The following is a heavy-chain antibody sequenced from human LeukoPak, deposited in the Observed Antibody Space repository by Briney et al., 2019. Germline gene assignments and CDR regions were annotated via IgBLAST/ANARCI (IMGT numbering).Heavy chain of an antibody. CDR3: AGYCSSTSCYEYYYYGMDV. CDR2: TSGSGGST. Sequence: GGSLRLSCAASGFTSSSYAMSWVRQAPGKGLEWVSATSGSGGSTYYADSVKGRFTISRDNSKNTLYLQMNSLRAEDTAVYYCAGYCSSTSCYEYYYYGMDVWGKGTTVTVSS. CDR1: GFTSSSYA. V-gene: IGHV3-23*01. D-gene: IGHD2-2*01. J-gene: IGHJ6*04.